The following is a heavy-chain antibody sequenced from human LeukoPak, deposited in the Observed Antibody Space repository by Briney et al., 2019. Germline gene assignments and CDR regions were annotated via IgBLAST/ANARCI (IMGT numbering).Heavy chain of an antibody. D-gene: IGHD1-14*01. CDR3: ARGRNHYYYYMDV. Sequence: SVKVSCKASGYTFTSYDINWVRQATGQGLEWVGWRNPNSGNTGDAQKFQGRVTINRNPSISTAYMELSSPRSEDTAVYYCARGRNHYYYYMDVWGKGTTVTVSS. CDR2: RNPNSGNT. J-gene: IGHJ6*03. V-gene: IGHV1-8*03. CDR1: GYTFTSYD.